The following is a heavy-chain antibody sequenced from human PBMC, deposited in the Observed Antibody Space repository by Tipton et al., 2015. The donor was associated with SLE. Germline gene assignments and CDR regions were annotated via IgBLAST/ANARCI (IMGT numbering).Heavy chain of an antibody. V-gene: IGHV4-34*01. Sequence: LRLSCAVYGGSFTGYFWTWIRQSPGKGLEWIGEISHSGGTNYNPSLKSRVIISVDTSKNQFSLRLSSLTAADTAVYYCATRGGSFGAGFDYWGQGTLVTVSS. D-gene: IGHD3-16*01. J-gene: IGHJ4*02. CDR3: ATRGGSFGAGFDY. CDR1: GGSFTGYF. CDR2: ISHSGGT.